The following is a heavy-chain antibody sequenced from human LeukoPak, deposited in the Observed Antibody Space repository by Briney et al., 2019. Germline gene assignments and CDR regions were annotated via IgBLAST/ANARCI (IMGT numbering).Heavy chain of an antibody. J-gene: IGHJ4*02. V-gene: IGHV3-30-3*01. D-gene: IGHD5-24*01. CDR1: GFTFSTYT. CDR3: ARENPYKRFSLDY. Sequence: PGGSLRLSCAASGFTFSTYTIHWVRQAPGKGLEWVAVMSYDGSEIYYADSVKGRFTISRDNSKNTLYLQMNSLTDEDTAVFYCARENPYKRFSLDYWGQGTPVTVSS. CDR2: MSYDGSEI.